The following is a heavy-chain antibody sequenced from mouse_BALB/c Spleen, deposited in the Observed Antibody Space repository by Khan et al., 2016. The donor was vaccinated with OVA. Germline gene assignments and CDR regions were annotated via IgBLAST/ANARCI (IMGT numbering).Heavy chain of an antibody. CDR2: ISCYNGAT. CDR3: ARVDYYDSSSFAY. J-gene: IGHJ3*01. V-gene: IGHV1S34*01. CDR1: GYSFTGYY. Sequence: LVKTGASVKISCKASGYSFTGYYMHWVKQSHGKSLEWIGYISCYNGATSYNQKFKGKATFTVDTSSSTAYMQFHSLTSKYSAVDYCARVDYYDSSSFAYWGQGTLVTVSA. D-gene: IGHD1-1*01.